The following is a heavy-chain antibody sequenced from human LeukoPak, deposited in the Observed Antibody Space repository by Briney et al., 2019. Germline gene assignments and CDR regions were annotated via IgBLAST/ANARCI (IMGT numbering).Heavy chain of an antibody. V-gene: IGHV3-7*04. J-gene: IGHJ4*02. Sequence: GGSLRLSCAASGFTFSSSYMNWVCQIPGKGLEWVANINQDGSQIYHVDSVKGRFTISRDNDKNSLYLQMNSLRAEDTAVYYCAKGLYMGGQGTLVTVSS. D-gene: IGHD2-2*02. CDR1: GFTFSSSY. CDR2: INQDGSQI. CDR3: AKGLYM.